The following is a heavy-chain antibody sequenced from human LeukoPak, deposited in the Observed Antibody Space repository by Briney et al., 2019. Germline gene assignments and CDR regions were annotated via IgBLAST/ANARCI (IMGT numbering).Heavy chain of an antibody. Sequence: SETLSLTCTVSGGSISSYYWSWIRQPPGKGLEWIGYIYYSGSTNYNPSLKSRVTISVDTSKNQFSLKLSSVTAADTAVYYCARNVAYYYDSSGPRAFDIWGQGTMVTVSS. CDR3: ARNVAYYYDSSGPRAFDI. J-gene: IGHJ3*02. D-gene: IGHD3-22*01. V-gene: IGHV4-59*08. CDR2: IYYSGST. CDR1: GGSISSYY.